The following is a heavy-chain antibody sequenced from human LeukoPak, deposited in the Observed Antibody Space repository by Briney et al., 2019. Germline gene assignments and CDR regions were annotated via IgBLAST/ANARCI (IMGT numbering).Heavy chain of an antibody. Sequence: PSQTLSLTCTVSGGSISSGGYYWSWIRQPPGKGLEWIGYIYYSGSTNYNPSLKSRVTISVDTSKNQFSLKLSSVTAADTAVYYCAREIRIVGYFDYWGQGTLVTVSS. CDR2: IYYSGST. V-gene: IGHV4-61*08. CDR1: GGSISSGGYY. CDR3: AREIRIVGYFDY. D-gene: IGHD1-26*01. J-gene: IGHJ4*02.